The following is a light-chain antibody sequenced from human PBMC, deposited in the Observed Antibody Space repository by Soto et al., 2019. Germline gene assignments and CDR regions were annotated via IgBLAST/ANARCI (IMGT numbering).Light chain of an antibody. CDR3: HQYGKSPRT. Sequence: EIVMTQSPATLSVSPGARDPLSCRASQSVSSNLAWYQQKPDQAPRLLIYGASSRATGIPDRFSGTGSETDFTLTINRLEPEDFGVYFCHQYGKSPRTFGQGTKVDIK. J-gene: IGKJ1*01. V-gene: IGKV3-20*01. CDR1: QSVSSN. CDR2: GAS.